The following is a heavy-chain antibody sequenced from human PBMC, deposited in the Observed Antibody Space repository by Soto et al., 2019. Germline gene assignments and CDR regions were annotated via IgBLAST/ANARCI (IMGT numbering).Heavy chain of an antibody. D-gene: IGHD3-22*01. V-gene: IGHV3-30-3*01. CDR1: GFTFSSYA. CDR3: ARVYYDSSGYPSPAFDP. J-gene: IGHJ5*02. Sequence: GGSLRLSCAASGFTFSSYAMHWVRQAPGKGLEWVAVISYDGSNKYYADSVKGRFTISRDNSKNTLYLQMNSLRAEDTAVYYCARVYYDSSGYPSPAFDPWGQGTLVTVSS. CDR2: ISYDGSNK.